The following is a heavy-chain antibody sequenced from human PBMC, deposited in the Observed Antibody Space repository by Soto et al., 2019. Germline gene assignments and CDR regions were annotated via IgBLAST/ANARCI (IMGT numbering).Heavy chain of an antibody. CDR2: IYPVDSDT. CDR1: VYRFTDSW. CDR3: ARHQDGDYV. J-gene: IGHJ4*02. V-gene: IGHV5-51*01. Sequence: GEPLKISCKGSVYRFTDSWIGWVRQMPGKGPEWMGIIYPVDSDTRYSPSFQGQVTISADKSISTAYLQWSSLKASDTALYYCARHQDGDYVWGQGTLVTVSS. D-gene: IGHD4-17*01.